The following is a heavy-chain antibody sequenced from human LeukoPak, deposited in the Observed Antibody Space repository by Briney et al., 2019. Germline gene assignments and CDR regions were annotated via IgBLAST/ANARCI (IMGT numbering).Heavy chain of an antibody. CDR1: GYTFTSYG. D-gene: IGHD3-10*01. CDR3: ARGNRGAPPYYFDY. V-gene: IGHV1-18*01. J-gene: IGHJ4*02. Sequence: ASVKVSCKASGYTFTSYGISWVRQAPGQGLEWMGWISAYNGNTNYAQKLQGRVTMTTDTSTSTAYMELSRLRSDDTAVYYCARGNRGAPPYYFDYWGQGTLVTVSS. CDR2: ISAYNGNT.